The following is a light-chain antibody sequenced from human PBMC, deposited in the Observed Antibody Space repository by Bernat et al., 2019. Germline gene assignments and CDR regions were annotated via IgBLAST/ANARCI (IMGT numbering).Light chain of an antibody. CDR1: NIGYKS. CDR2: SDS. CDR3: QVWYGATAHFV. V-gene: IGLV3-21*04. J-gene: IGLJ1*01. Sequence: YVLTQPPPVSGAPGETASVSCEGDNIGYKSVHWYQQKPGQAPVLLIYSDSARPSGIPERFSGSNSGNTATLTINRVESGDEADYYCQVWYGATAHFVFGTGTRVTVL.